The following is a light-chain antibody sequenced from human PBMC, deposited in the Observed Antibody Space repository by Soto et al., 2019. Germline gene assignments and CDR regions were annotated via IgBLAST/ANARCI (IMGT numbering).Light chain of an antibody. J-gene: IGKJ3*01. CDR1: QSISSW. Sequence: DIQMTQSPSTLSASVGDRVTITCRASQSISSWLAWYQQKPGKAPKLLIYDASSLESGVPSRFSGRGSGTEFTLTISCLQPDDFATYYCQQYNSYLFTFGPVTKVDIK. V-gene: IGKV1-5*01. CDR2: DAS. CDR3: QQYNSYLFT.